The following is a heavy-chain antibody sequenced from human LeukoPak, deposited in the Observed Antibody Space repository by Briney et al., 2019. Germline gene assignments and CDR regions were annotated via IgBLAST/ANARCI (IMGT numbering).Heavy chain of an antibody. V-gene: IGHV1-2*02. CDR1: GYTFIDYY. CDR2: IDPKSGGT. J-gene: IGHJ4*02. D-gene: IGHD6-19*01. CDR3: ARAYSSGWYGSTDY. Sequence: GASVKVSCKASGYTFIDYYMHWVRQAPGQGVKWMGWIDPKSGGTSYAQKFQDRVAMIRDTSISTAYMELTRLRSDDTAVYYCARAYSSGWYGSTDYWGQGTLVTVSS.